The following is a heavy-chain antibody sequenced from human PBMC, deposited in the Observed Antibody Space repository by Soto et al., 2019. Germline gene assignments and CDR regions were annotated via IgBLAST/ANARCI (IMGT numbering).Heavy chain of an antibody. Sequence: GESLKISCEVSGYIFSNYWIGWVRQMPGKGLEWMAIVFPGNSDTIYSPSFRGQDTISADKSISTAYLQWNSLQASDTAIYYCARHNVYAMDVWGQGTTVTVSS. CDR1: GYIFSNYW. J-gene: IGHJ6*02. CDR3: ARHNVYAMDV. CDR2: VFPGNSDT. V-gene: IGHV5-51*01.